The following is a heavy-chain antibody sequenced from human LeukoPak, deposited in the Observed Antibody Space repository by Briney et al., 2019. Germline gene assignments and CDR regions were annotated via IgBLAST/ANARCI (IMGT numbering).Heavy chain of an antibody. CDR1: GGTFSSYA. D-gene: IGHD3-9*01. J-gene: IGHJ3*02. CDR2: IIPIFGTA. V-gene: IGHV1-69*13. CDR3: ARGSIALVMQRNDAFDI. Sequence: ASVKVSCKASGGTFSSYAISWERQAPGQGLEWMGGIIPIFGTANYAQKFQGRVTITADESMSTAYMELSSLRSEDTAVYYCARGSIALVMQRNDAFDIWGQGTMVTVSS.